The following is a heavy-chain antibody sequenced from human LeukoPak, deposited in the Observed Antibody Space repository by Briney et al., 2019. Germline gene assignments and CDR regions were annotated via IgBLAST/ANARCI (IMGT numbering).Heavy chain of an antibody. CDR2: LYYSGTT. Sequence: SETLSLTCSVSGGSISSYYWSWIRQPPGKGLEWIGYLYYSGTTNYSPSLRGRVTISVDTSKNQFSLKLSSVTAADTAVYYCARLLADNWFDPWGQGTLVTVSS. V-gene: IGHV4-59*01. CDR3: ARLLADNWFDP. CDR1: GGSISSYY. D-gene: IGHD2-15*01. J-gene: IGHJ5*02.